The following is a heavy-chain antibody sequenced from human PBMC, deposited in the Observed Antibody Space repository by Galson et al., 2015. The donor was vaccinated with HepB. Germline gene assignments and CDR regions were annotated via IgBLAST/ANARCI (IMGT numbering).Heavy chain of an antibody. V-gene: IGHV3-23*01. CDR2: ISGSGDIT. CDR1: ELTISTYD. Sequence: SLRLSCAASELTISTYDMSWVRQAPGQGLEWVSGISGSGDITYYADSVKGRFTISRDNSKNTLYLQMNSLRAEDAAVYYCTKDRYCTSSKCPFDYWGQGTLVTVSS. CDR3: TKDRYCTSSKCPFDY. J-gene: IGHJ4*02. D-gene: IGHD2-2*01.